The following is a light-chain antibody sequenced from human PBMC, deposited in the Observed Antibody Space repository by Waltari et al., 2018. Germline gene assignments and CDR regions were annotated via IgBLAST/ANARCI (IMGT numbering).Light chain of an antibody. CDR1: QSVSSSY. Sequence: EIVLTQSPGTLSLSPGERATLSCRASQSVSSSYLVWYQQKPGQAPRLLIYGTSSRATDIPGRFSVSGSGTDFTLTISRLEPEDFAVYYCQQYGGSPPITFGQGTRLEIK. V-gene: IGKV3-20*01. CDR3: QQYGGSPPIT. CDR2: GTS. J-gene: IGKJ5*01.